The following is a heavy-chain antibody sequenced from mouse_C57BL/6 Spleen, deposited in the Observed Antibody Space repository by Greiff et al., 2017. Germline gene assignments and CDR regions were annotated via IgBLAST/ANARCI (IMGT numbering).Heavy chain of an antibody. CDR3: AREGIYYGYDGWYFDV. D-gene: IGHD2-2*01. CDR1: GFTFSDYY. Sequence: DVKLVESEGGLVQPGSSMKLSCTASGFTFSDYYMAWVRQVPEKGLEWVANINYDGSSTYYLDSLKSRFIISRDNAKNILYLQMSSLKSEDTATYYCAREGIYYGYDGWYFDVWGTGTTVTVSS. J-gene: IGHJ1*03. CDR2: INYDGSST. V-gene: IGHV5-16*01.